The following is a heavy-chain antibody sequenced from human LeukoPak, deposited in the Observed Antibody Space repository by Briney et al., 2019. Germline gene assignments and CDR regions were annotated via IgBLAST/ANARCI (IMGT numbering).Heavy chain of an antibody. J-gene: IGHJ6*02. CDR1: GGSISRGGYY. D-gene: IGHD5-18*01. Sequence: SETLSLTCTVSGGSISRGGYYWSWIRQHPGKGLEWIGYIYYSGSTYYNPSLKSRVTISVDTSKNQFSLKLSSVTAADTAVYYCARQDTAMEYYYYGMDVWGQGTTVTVSS. V-gene: IGHV4-31*03. CDR3: ARQDTAMEYYYYGMDV. CDR2: IYYSGST.